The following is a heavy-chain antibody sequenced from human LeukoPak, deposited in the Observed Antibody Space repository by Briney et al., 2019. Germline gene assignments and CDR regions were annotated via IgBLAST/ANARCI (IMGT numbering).Heavy chain of an antibody. CDR1: GVSISSSNSY. V-gene: IGHV4-39*01. CDR2: IYYSGNT. J-gene: IGHJ6*03. D-gene: IGHD3-10*01. Sequence: SETLSLTCTVSGVSISSSNSYWGWIRQPPGKGLEWIGSIYYSGNTYYNASLKSQVSISIDTSKNQFSLRLTSVTAADTAVYYCARLTKNDSGTYRFGKKKRGYMDVWGKGTTVTISS. CDR3: ARLTKNDSGTYRFGKKKRGYMDV.